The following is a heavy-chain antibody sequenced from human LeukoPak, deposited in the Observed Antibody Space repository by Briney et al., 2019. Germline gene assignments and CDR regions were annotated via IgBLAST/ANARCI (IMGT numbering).Heavy chain of an antibody. CDR2: IYTSGST. Sequence: SQTLSLTCTVSGGSISSGSYYWSWIRQPAGKGLEWIGRIYTSGSTNYNPSLKSRVTISVDTSKNQLSLKLSSVPAADTAVYYCARVSGSYRWYFDYWGQGTLVTVSS. CDR1: GGSISSGSYY. J-gene: IGHJ4*02. D-gene: IGHD1-26*01. V-gene: IGHV4-61*02. CDR3: ARVSGSYRWYFDY.